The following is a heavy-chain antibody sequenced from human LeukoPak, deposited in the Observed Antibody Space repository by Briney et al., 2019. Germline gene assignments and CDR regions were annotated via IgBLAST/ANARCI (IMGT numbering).Heavy chain of an antibody. CDR1: GFTFSSYA. Sequence: PGGSLRLSCAASGFTFSSYAMHWVRQAPGKGLEWVAVISYDGSNKYYADSVKGRFTISSDNSKNTLYLQMNSLRAEDTAVYYCASGGYSGYENRDWGQGTLVTVSS. CDR3: ASGGYSGYENRD. CDR2: ISYDGSNK. V-gene: IGHV3-30*04. D-gene: IGHD5-12*01. J-gene: IGHJ4*02.